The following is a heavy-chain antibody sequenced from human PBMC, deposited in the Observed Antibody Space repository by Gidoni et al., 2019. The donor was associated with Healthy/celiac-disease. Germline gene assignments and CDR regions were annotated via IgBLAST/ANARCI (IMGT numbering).Heavy chain of an antibody. CDR3: ARDPADIVVVPAAEAGGNWFDP. Sequence: QVQLVQSGAEVKKPGASVKVSCKASGYNFTSYGISWVRQAPGQGLEWMGWISAYNGNTNYAQKLQGRVTMTTDTSTSTAYMELRSLRSDDTAVYYCARDPADIVVVPAAEAGGNWFDPWGQGTLVTVSS. CDR2: ISAYNGNT. V-gene: IGHV1-18*01. J-gene: IGHJ5*02. D-gene: IGHD2-2*01. CDR1: GYNFTSYG.